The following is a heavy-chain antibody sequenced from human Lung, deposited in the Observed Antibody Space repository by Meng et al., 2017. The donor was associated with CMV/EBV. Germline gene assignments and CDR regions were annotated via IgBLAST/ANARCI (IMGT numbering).Heavy chain of an antibody. Sequence: ASVKVSCKASGDTPTADYMFWVRQAPGQGLEWMGWSNSHSGATQYAQKFQGRVTMTRDTSISTVYMDLSSLRSDDTADYYCLTYTSSSHSFGPWGQGTLVTVSS. J-gene: IGHJ5*02. V-gene: IGHV1-2*02. CDR2: SNSHSGAT. D-gene: IGHD6-6*01. CDR1: GDTPTADY. CDR3: LTYTSSSHSFGP.